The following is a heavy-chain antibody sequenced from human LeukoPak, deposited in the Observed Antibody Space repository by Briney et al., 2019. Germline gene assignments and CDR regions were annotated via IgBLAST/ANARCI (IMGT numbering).Heavy chain of an antibody. J-gene: IGHJ4*02. CDR1: GGTFSSYA. D-gene: IGHD3-10*01. Sequence: RASVKASCKASGGTFSSYAISWVRQAPGQGLEWMGGIIPIFGTANYAQKFQGRVTITADESTSTAYMELSSLRSEDTAVYYCARAPLYGSGSYSPFDYWGQGTLVTVSS. CDR3: ARAPLYGSGSYSPFDY. CDR2: IIPIFGTA. V-gene: IGHV1-69*13.